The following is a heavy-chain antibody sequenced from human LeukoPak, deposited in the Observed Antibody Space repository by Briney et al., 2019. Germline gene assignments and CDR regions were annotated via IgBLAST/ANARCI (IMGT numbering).Heavy chain of an antibody. CDR2: MNPNSGST. Sequence: ASVKVSCKASGYTFTSYDINWVRQATGQGLEWMGWMNPNSGSTGYAQKFQGRVTMTRNTSISTAYMELSSLRSEDTAVYYFARGPTGQKGPYYMDVWGKGTTVTVSS. J-gene: IGHJ6*03. V-gene: IGHV1-8*01. D-gene: IGHD4-11*01. CDR1: GYTFTSYD. CDR3: ARGPTGQKGPYYMDV.